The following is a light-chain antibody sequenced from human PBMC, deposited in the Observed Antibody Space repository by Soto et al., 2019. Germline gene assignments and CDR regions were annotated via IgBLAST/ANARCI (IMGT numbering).Light chain of an antibody. CDR3: QQRSNWPLT. Sequence: ETVMTQSPVTLSVSPGDTATLSCRASQRVSNHFAWYQQKPGQAPRLLIYAASTRAAGVPVRFSGSGSETEFTLTISSLEPEDFAVYYCQQRSNWPLTFGGGTKVDIK. V-gene: IGKV3-15*01. J-gene: IGKJ4*01. CDR2: AAS. CDR1: QRVSNH.